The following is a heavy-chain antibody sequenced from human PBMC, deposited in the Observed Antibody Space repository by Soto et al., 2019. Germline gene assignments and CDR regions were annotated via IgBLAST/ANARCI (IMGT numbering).Heavy chain of an antibody. CDR1: GGSISSYY. Sequence: SETLSLTCTVSGGSISSYYWSWIRQPPGKGLEWIGYIYYSGSTNYNPPLKSRVTISVDTSKNQFSLKLSSVTAADTAVYYCAREGSPSGITMVRGVIGYFDYWGQGTLVTVSS. CDR2: IYYSGST. CDR3: AREGSPSGITMVRGVIGYFDY. J-gene: IGHJ4*02. D-gene: IGHD3-10*01. V-gene: IGHV4-59*01.